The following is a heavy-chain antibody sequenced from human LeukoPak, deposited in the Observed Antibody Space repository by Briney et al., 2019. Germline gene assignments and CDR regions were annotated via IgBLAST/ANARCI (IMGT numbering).Heavy chain of an antibody. CDR1: GFTFSSYS. D-gene: IGHD5-12*01. J-gene: IGHJ3*02. Sequence: PGGSLRLSCAASGFTFSSYSMNWVPQAPGKGLEWVSSISSSSSYIYYADSVKGRFTISRDNAKNSLYLQMNSLRAEDTAVYYCARDTGSGYDLGAFDIWGQGTMVTVSS. V-gene: IGHV3-21*01. CDR3: ARDTGSGYDLGAFDI. CDR2: ISSSSSYI.